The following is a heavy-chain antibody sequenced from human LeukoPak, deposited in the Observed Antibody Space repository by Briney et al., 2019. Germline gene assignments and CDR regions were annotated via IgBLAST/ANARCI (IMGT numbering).Heavy chain of an antibody. CDR3: ARVGSDYDFWSGYYKGANAFDI. J-gene: IGHJ3*02. CDR1: GGSISSYY. Sequence: PSETLSLTCTVSGGSISSYYWSWTRQPPGKGLEWIGYIYYSGSTNYNPSLKSRVTISVDTSKNQFSLKLSSVTAADTAVYYCARVGSDYDFWSGYYKGANAFDIWGQGTMVTVSS. D-gene: IGHD3-3*01. V-gene: IGHV4-59*01. CDR2: IYYSGST.